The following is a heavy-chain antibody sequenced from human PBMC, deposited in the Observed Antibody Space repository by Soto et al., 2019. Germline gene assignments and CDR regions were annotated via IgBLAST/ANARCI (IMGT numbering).Heavy chain of an antibody. J-gene: IGHJ4*02. D-gene: IGHD2-2*01. Sequence: VASVKVSCKASGGTFSSYAISWVRQAPGQGLEWMGGIIPIFGTANYAQKFQGRVTITADESTSTAYMELSSLRSEDTAVYYCATYTYCSSASCLYGDYWGQGTLVTVSS. CDR2: IIPIFGTA. V-gene: IGHV1-69*13. CDR1: GGTFSSYA. CDR3: ATYTYCSSASCLYGDY.